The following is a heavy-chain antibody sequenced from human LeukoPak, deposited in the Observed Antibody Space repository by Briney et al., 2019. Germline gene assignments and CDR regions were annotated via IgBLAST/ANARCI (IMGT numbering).Heavy chain of an antibody. Sequence: ASVKVSCKASGYTFTRHDVNWVRQATGQGLEWMGWINPNSKNTGYAQKFQGRVTLTTDTSTSTAYMEMSSLDSEDTAVYYCARAIPFRSLLGGDYYERSSHGFDIWGQGTMITVSS. V-gene: IGHV1-8*01. CDR3: ARAIPFRSLLGGDYYERSSHGFDI. D-gene: IGHD2-21*02. J-gene: IGHJ3*02. CDR1: GYTFTRHD. CDR2: INPNSKNT.